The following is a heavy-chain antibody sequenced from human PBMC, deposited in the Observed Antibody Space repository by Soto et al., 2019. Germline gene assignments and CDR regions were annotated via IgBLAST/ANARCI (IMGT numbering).Heavy chain of an antibody. Sequence: GGSLRLSCAASGFTFSSYGMHWVRQAPGKRLEWVAVIWYDGSNKYYADSVKGRFTISRDNSKNTLYLQMNSLRAEDTAVYYCARSGYGGNDYYYYYGMDVWGQGTTVTVSS. J-gene: IGHJ6*02. V-gene: IGHV3-33*01. D-gene: IGHD4-17*01. CDR1: GFTFSSYG. CDR2: IWYDGSNK. CDR3: ARSGYGGNDYYYYYGMDV.